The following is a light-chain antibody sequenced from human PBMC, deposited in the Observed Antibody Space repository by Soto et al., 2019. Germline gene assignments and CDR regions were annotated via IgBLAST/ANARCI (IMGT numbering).Light chain of an antibody. CDR1: QSVRTY. V-gene: IGKV3-11*01. J-gene: IGKJ2*01. Sequence: EIVLTQSPATLSLSPGERATLSCRASQSVRTYLAWYQQKPGQAPRLLIYDASNRATGIPARFSGSGSGTDFTLTISSVEPEDFAVYYWQQRSNWPPYTFGQGTKLEIK. CDR3: QQRSNWPPYT. CDR2: DAS.